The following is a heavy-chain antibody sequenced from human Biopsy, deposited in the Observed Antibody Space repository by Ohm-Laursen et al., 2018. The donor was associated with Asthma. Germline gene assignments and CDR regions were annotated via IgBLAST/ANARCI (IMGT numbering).Heavy chain of an antibody. Sequence: VSVKVSCKISGYSLTDLSMHWVRQAPGQGLEWMGGHDHEEGGTVNARRFQGRVTMTEDTSTDTAYMELSNLSSDDTAVYYCASDFPKDYVRYNFQFWGQGTLVTVSS. CDR2: HDHEEGGT. CDR1: GYSLTDLS. CDR3: ASDFPKDYVRYNFQF. J-gene: IGHJ4*02. D-gene: IGHD4-17*01. V-gene: IGHV1-24*01.